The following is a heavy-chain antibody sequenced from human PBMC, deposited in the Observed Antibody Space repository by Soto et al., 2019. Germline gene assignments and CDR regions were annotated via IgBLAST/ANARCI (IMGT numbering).Heavy chain of an antibody. J-gene: IGHJ6*02. CDR3: AKDSHRVLYSTSSDRYYFYAGMDV. Sequence: QVQLVESGGGVVQPGRSLRLSCAASGFTFTRYGMHWVRQAPGKGLEWVAVSVYDGSEKYYGDSVKGRFTISRDNSKNTLYLKMNSRRADDTAVYYCAKDSHRVLYSTSSDRYYFYAGMDVWGQGTTVTVSS. CDR1: GFTFTRYG. V-gene: IGHV3-30*18. D-gene: IGHD6-6*01. CDR2: SVYDGSEK.